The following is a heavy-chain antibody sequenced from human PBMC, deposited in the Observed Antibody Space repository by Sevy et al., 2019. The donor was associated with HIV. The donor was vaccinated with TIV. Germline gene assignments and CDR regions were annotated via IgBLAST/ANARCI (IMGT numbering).Heavy chain of an antibody. Sequence: SETLSLTCTVSGGSISSYYWSWIRQPPGKGLEWIGYIYYSGSTNYNPSLKSRVTISEDTSKNQFSLKLSSVTAADTAVYYCARRYYDYYFDYWGQGTLVTVSS. CDR3: ARRYYDYYFDY. V-gene: IGHV4-59*01. D-gene: IGHD3-3*01. CDR2: IYYSGST. J-gene: IGHJ4*02. CDR1: GGSISSYY.